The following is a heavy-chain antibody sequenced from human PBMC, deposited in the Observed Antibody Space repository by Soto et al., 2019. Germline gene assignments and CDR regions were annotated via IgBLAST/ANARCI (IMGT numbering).Heavy chain of an antibody. CDR2: ISSSSSTI. Sequence: GGSLRLSCAASGFTFSSYSMNWVRQAPGKGLEWVSYISSSSSTIYYADSVKGRFTISRDNAKNSLYLQMNSLRDEDTAVYYCARGPKIPDIVLMVYAPVYWGQGTLVTVSS. CDR3: ARGPKIPDIVLMVYAPVY. V-gene: IGHV3-48*02. D-gene: IGHD2-8*01. J-gene: IGHJ4*02. CDR1: GFTFSSYS.